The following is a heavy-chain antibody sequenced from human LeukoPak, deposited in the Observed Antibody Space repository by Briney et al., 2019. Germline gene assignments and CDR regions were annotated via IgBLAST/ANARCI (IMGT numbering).Heavy chain of an antibody. J-gene: IGHJ4*02. CDR2: IYTSGST. V-gene: IGHV4-61*02. CDR3: ARQTGSGLFILP. Sequence: PSQTLSLTCTVSGGSISSGSYYWSWIRQPAGKGLEWIGRIYTSGSTNYNPSLKSRVSISVDTSKNQFSLKLSSVTAADTAVYYCARQTGSGLFILPGGQGTLVTVSS. D-gene: IGHD3/OR15-3a*01. CDR1: GGSISSGSYY.